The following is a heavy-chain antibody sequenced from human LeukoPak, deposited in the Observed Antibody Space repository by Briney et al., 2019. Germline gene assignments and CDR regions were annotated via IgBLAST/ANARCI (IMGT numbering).Heavy chain of an antibody. CDR3: AKPTAGYSSGRFPGWPVDY. CDR1: GFTFSSYA. V-gene: IGHV3-23*01. Sequence: GGSLRLSCAASGFTFSSYAMYWVRQAPGKGLEWVSGIFGSRGSTHYADSVKGRFTISRENSKNTVDLQMNSLRAEDTAVYYCAKPTAGYSSGRFPGWPVDYWGQGPLVTVAS. CDR2: IFGSRGST. D-gene: IGHD6-19*01. J-gene: IGHJ4*02.